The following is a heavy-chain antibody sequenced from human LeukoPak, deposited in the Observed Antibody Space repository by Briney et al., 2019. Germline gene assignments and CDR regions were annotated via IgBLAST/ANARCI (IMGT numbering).Heavy chain of an antibody. CDR3: ARDSVLGAK. CDR2: INPNTGGT. CDR1: GYTLTGHY. Sequence: ASVKVSCKASGYTLTGHYMHWVRQAPGQGLEWMGRINPNTGGTNYAQKFQGRVTMNRDTSISTAYLALSSLRSDDTAVYYCARDSVLGAKWGQGTLVTVSS. V-gene: IGHV1-2*06. D-gene: IGHD1-26*01. J-gene: IGHJ4*02.